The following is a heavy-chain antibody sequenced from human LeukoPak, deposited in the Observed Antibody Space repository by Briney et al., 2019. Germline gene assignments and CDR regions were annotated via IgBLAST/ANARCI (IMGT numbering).Heavy chain of an antibody. D-gene: IGHD3-16*01. V-gene: IGHV4-30-4*07. CDR1: GGSISSSSYS. Sequence: SETLSLTCTVSGGSISSSSYSWSWLRQPPGKGLEWIGYIYYSGSTYYNPSLKSRVSISIDTSKNHFSLNLTSVTAADTAVYYCARRYESDAFDIWGQGAMVTVSS. CDR2: IYYSGST. J-gene: IGHJ3*02. CDR3: ARRYESDAFDI.